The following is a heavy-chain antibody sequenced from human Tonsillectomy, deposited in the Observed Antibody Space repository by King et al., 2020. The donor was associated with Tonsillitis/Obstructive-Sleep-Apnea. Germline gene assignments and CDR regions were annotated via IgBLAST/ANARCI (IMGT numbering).Heavy chain of an antibody. J-gene: IGHJ5*02. CDR3: AREGGEHSSAPTSWFDP. V-gene: IGHV1-46*01. CDR1: GYTFTKYD. Sequence: QLVQSGAEVKKPGASVKVSCKASGYTFTKYDIHWVRQAPGQGFEWMGIINPSGGKTTYAQKLQGRVTMTTETTTSTVHMELSSLRSEDTAVYYCAREGGEHSSAPTSWFDPWGQGTLVTVSS. CDR2: INPSGGKT. D-gene: IGHD3-22*01.